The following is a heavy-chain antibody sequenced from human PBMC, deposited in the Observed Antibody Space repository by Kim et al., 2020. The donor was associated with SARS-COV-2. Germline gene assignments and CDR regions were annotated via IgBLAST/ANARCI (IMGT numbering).Heavy chain of an antibody. CDR1: GFTFSSYA. CDR3: AKAGPSVVALPRYYNYGMDV. V-gene: IGHV3-23*01. Sequence: GGSLRLSCAASGFTFSSYAMSWVRQAPGKGLEWVSAISGSGGSTYYADSVKGRFTIPRDNSKNTPYLQMNSLRAEDTAVYYCAKAGPSVVALPRYYNYGMDVWGQGTTVTVSS. CDR2: ISGSGGST. D-gene: IGHD2-15*01. J-gene: IGHJ6*02.